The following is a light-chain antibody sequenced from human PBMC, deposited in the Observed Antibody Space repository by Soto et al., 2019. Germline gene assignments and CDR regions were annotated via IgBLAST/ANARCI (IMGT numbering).Light chain of an antibody. J-gene: IGKJ1*01. CDR2: GAS. V-gene: IGKV3-20*01. CDR1: QSVSSSY. Sequence: IVLTQSPGTLSLSPGESATLSCRASQSVSSSYLAWYQQKPGQAPRLLIYGASSRATGIPDRFSGSGSGTDFTLTISRLEPEDFAVYYCQQYGNSPLTFGQGTKVDIK. CDR3: QQYGNSPLT.